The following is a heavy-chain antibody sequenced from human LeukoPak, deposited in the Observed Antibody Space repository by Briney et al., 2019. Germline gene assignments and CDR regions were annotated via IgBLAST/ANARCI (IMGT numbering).Heavy chain of an antibody. CDR2: IYTSGST. Sequence: PSETLSLTCTVSGGSISSGSYYWSWIRQPAGKGLEWIGRIYTSGSTNYNPSLKSRVTISVDTSKNQFSLKLSSVTAADTAVYYCAREREGEITMVRGKKHDYYYYMDVWGKGTTVTISS. D-gene: IGHD3-10*01. V-gene: IGHV4-61*02. J-gene: IGHJ6*03. CDR1: GGSISSGSYY. CDR3: AREREGEITMVRGKKHDYYYYMDV.